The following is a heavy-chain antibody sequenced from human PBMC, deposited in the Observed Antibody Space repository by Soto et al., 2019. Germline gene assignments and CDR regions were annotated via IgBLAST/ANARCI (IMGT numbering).Heavy chain of an antibody. D-gene: IGHD3-10*01. J-gene: IGHJ5*02. V-gene: IGHV1-2*02. CDR2: INPNSGGT. CDR1: GYTFTGYY. Sequence: QVQLVQSGAEVKKPGASVKVSCKASGYTFTGYYMHWVRQAPGQGLEWMGWINPNSGGTNYAQKFKGRVTMTRDRSISTAYRELGRRRSDDRAVYYCVRERGGGSESGSYYNGWFDPWGQGTLVTVSS. CDR3: VRERGGGSESGSYYNGWFDP.